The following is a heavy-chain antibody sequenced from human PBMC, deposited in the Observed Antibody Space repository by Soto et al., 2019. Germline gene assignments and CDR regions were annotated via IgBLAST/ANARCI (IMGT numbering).Heavy chain of an antibody. V-gene: IGHV1-69*13. J-gene: IGHJ5*02. D-gene: IGHD5-12*01. CDR3: AQIVARAGWFDP. Sequence: SVKVSCKASRGTFSSYAISWVRQAPGQGLEWMGGIIPIFGTANYAQKFQGRVTITADESTSTAYMELSSLRSEDTAVYYCAQIVARAGWFDPWGQGTLVTVSS. CDR1: RGTFSSYA. CDR2: IIPIFGTA.